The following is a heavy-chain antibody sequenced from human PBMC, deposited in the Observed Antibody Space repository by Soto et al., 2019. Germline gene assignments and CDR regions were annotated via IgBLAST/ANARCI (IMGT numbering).Heavy chain of an antibody. CDR3: ARRGGRGLDF. CDR2: VIPIFDTT. D-gene: IGHD6-25*01. CDR1: GGAFSGYS. V-gene: IGHV1-69*01. Sequence: QVRLVQSGPEMRRPGSSVTVSCQASGGAFSGYSVNWVRQAPGHGLELMGEVIPIFDTTPHAPCFQGRLTFTADASTPTVFLVLNSLTPDDTAGYYCARRGGRGLDFWGQGTTVTVAS. J-gene: IGHJ6*02.